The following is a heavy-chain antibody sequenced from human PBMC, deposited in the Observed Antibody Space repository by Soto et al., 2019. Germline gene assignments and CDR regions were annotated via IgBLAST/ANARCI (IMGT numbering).Heavy chain of an antibody. Sequence: EVQLVESGGGLVQPGGSLKLSCAASGFIFSGSAVHWVRQASGKGLEWVGRILSKAGNYATAYPASMKGRFTISRDDSENTALLQMNSLKTEDTAVYYCISGVAPYYYDYWGQGTLVAVSS. V-gene: IGHV3-73*01. CDR3: ISGVAPYYYDY. D-gene: IGHD3-3*01. CDR2: ILSKAGNYAT. J-gene: IGHJ4*02. CDR1: GFIFSGSA.